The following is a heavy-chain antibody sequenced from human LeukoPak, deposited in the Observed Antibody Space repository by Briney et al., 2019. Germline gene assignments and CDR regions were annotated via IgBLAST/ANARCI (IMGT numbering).Heavy chain of an antibody. J-gene: IGHJ6*03. D-gene: IGHD5-24*01. V-gene: IGHV1-2*02. CDR1: GYTFTGYY. CDR3: ARGNLWGYRRYYYYMDV. CDR2: INPNSGGT. Sequence: ASVKVSCKASGYTFTGYYMHWVRQAPGQGLEWMGWINPNSGGTNYAQKFQGRVTMTRDTSISTAYMELSRLRSDDTAVYYCARGNLWGYRRYYYYMDVWGKGTTITVSS.